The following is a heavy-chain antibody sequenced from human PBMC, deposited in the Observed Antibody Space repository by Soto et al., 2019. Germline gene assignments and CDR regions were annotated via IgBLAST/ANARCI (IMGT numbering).Heavy chain of an antibody. CDR2: INPGNGDT. Sequence: QVQLVQSGTEVKKPGASVKVSCQTSGYSFTKYGLHWVRQAPGQRLEWMGWINPGNGDTKYSQKFQGRVTITRDTSATTAYMELSSLRSEDSAVFYCARTDCSSTSCYNYYYYGMDGWGQGTTVTVSS. CDR1: GYSFTKYG. J-gene: IGHJ6*02. V-gene: IGHV1-3*01. CDR3: ARTDCSSTSCYNYYYYGMDG. D-gene: IGHD2-2*01.